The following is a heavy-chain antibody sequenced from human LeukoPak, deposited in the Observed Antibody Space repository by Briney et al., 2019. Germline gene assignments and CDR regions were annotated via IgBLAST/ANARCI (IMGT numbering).Heavy chain of an antibody. Sequence: PGGSLRLSCAASGFTSDDYGMSWVRQAPGKGLEWVSGINWNGGSTGYADSAKGRFTISRDNAKNSLYLQMNSLRAEDTALYYCAKGSLSLMGVFDYWGQGTLVTVSS. D-gene: IGHD2-8*01. CDR1: GFTSDDYG. CDR2: INWNGGST. V-gene: IGHV3-20*04. J-gene: IGHJ4*02. CDR3: AKGSLSLMGVFDY.